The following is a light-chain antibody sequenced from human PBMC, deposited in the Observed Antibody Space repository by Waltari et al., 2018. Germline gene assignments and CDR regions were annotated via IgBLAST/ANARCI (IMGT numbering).Light chain of an antibody. Sequence: QAALTQVRSVSGSPGQSVTISCTGTSSDIGAYNYVSWYQQHPDTAPKLMIYQVNKRPSGVSDRLSGSKAGNTASLTISGLRAEDEADYDCSSYVGTHTWVFGGVTRMTVL. CDR1: SSDIGAYNY. CDR3: SSYVGTHTWV. J-gene: IGLJ3*02. V-gene: IGLV2-11*01. CDR2: QVN.